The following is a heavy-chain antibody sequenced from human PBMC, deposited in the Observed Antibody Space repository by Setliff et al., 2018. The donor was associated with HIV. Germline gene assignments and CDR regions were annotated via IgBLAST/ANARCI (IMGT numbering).Heavy chain of an antibody. CDR2: ITSSSSYT. Sequence: GSLRLSCAVSGFTFSDYYMTWIRQAPGKGLEWVSYITSSSSYTNYADSVEGRFSISRDNTKNSLYLQMNSLRVEDTAVYYCARSLYSGGLDYWGQGTLVTVSS. CDR3: ARSLYSGGLDY. V-gene: IGHV3-11*03. D-gene: IGHD5-18*01. CDR1: GFTFSDYY. J-gene: IGHJ4*02.